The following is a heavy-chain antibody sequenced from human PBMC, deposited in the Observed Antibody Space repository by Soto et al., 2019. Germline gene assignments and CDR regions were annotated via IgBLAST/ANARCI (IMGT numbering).Heavy chain of an antibody. D-gene: IGHD6-19*01. J-gene: IGHJ4*02. CDR3: ARGARKDSAVAGIFDY. Sequence: QVQLVQSGAEVKKPGASVKVSCKASGYTFTNYDINWVRQATGQGLEWMGWINPDSGNTGYALNFPGRVPRTRNNSISTAYMELSGLRFEDTAVYYCARGARKDSAVAGIFDYWDQGTLVTVSS. V-gene: IGHV1-8*01. CDR1: GYTFTNYD. CDR2: INPDSGNT.